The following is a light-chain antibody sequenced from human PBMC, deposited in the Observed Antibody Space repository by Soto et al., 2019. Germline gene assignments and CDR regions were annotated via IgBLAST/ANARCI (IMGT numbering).Light chain of an antibody. J-gene: IGLJ2*01. CDR2: QDT. Sequence: SSELTQPPSVSVSPGQTASITCSGEKLGSKYASWYQQKPGQSPLLVIYQDTKRPSGIPERLSGSNSGNTATLTISGTQAMDEADYFCQAWATTTVVFGGGTKLTVL. CDR1: KLGSKY. CDR3: QAWATTTVV. V-gene: IGLV3-1*01.